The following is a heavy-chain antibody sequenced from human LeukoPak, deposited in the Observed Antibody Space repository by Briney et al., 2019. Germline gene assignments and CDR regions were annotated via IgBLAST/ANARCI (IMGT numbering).Heavy chain of an antibody. V-gene: IGHV4-39*01. CDR3: ARHRSKWLQSSFDY. CDR2: IFYSGNT. J-gene: IGHJ4*02. Sequence: SETLSLTCTVSGGSISSSSYYWGWIRQPPGKGLEWIGSIFYSGNTYDNPSLKSRVTISVDTSKDQFSLKLNSVTAADTAVYYCARHRSKWLQSSFDYWGQGTLVTVSS. D-gene: IGHD5-24*01. CDR1: GGSISSSSYY.